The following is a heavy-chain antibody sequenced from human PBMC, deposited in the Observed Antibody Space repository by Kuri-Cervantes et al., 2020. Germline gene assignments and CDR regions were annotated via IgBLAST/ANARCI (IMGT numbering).Heavy chain of an antibody. D-gene: IGHD2-8*01. Sequence: SVKVSCKASGYTFTSYGISWVRQAPGQGLEWMGGIIPIFGTANYAQKFQGRVTITTDESTSTAYMELSSLRSEDTAVYYCAGLETHCTSGVCYVSALDPWGQGTLVTVSS. CDR3: AGLETHCTSGVCYVSALDP. CDR1: GYTFTSYG. CDR2: IIPIFGTA. J-gene: IGHJ5*02. V-gene: IGHV1-69*05.